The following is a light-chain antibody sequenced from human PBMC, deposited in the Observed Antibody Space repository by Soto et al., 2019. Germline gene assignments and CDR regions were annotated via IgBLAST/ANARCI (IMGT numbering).Light chain of an antibody. CDR3: QQYNGYPYT. CDR2: KAS. Sequence: DIPMTQSPSTLSASVGDRVTITCRASQSIGGWLAWYQQKPGKAPKVLIYKASTLKNGVPSRFSGSGSGTEFTLTVTSLQPEDVATYYCQQYNGYPYTFGQGTKLEIK. V-gene: IGKV1-5*03. J-gene: IGKJ2*01. CDR1: QSIGGW.